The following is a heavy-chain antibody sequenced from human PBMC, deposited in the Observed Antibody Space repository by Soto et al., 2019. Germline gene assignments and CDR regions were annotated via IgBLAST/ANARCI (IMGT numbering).Heavy chain of an antibody. CDR2: ISAYNGNT. CDR1: GYTFTSYG. V-gene: IGHV1-18*01. D-gene: IGHD3-22*01. Sequence: ASVKVSCKASGYTFTSYGISWVRQAPGQGLEWMGWISAYNGNTNYAQKLQGRVTMTTDTSTSTAYMELRSLRSDDTAVYYCARVWPYYDSSGYYLSAFDIWGQGTMVTVSS. CDR3: ARVWPYYDSSGYYLSAFDI. J-gene: IGHJ3*02.